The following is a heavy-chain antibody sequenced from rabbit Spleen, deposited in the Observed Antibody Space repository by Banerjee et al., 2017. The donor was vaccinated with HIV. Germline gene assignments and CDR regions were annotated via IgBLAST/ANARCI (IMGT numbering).Heavy chain of an antibody. V-gene: IGHV1S45*01. CDR2: IDVSKSGST. Sequence: QEQLEESGGDLVKPGASLTLTCTASGFSFSSRYYMCWVRQAPGKGPQWIACIDVSKSGSTYYASWAKGRLTISKTSSTTVTLQMTSLTAADTATYFCARDSAGREDFNLWGQGTLVTVS. CDR1: GFSFSSRYY. J-gene: IGHJ4*01. CDR3: ARDSAGREDFNL. D-gene: IGHD4-2*01.